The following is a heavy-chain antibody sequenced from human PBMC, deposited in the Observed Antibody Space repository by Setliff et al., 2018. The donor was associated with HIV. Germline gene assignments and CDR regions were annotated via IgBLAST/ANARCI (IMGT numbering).Heavy chain of an antibody. V-gene: IGHV1-18*01. D-gene: IGHD2-15*01. J-gene: IGHJ5*02. CDR2: ISTYNGNT. CDR3: ARDVERYSSHSASGP. CDR1: GYTFISYG. Sequence: ASVKVSCKASGYTFISYGITWVRQAPGQGLEWMGWISTYNGNTKYAQKFQGRVTVTRDTFTSTAYMEVRSLKSDDTAVYYCARDVERYSSHSASGPWGQGTLVTVSS.